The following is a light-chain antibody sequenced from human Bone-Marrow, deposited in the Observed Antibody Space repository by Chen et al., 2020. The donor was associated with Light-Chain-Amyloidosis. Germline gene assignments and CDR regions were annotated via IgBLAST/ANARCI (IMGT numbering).Light chain of an antibody. J-gene: IGLJ2*01. V-gene: IGLV1-44*01. Sequence: QSVLTQPPSTSGTPGQRVTISCSGSTSNIGTYTVNWYRQVPGTAPRLLIQSDNQRPSGLPDRFSGSKSGTSASLAISWLQSEDAADYYCAAWDDSLNGVVFGGGTKLTVL. CDR1: TSNIGTYT. CDR2: SDN. CDR3: AAWDDSLNGVV.